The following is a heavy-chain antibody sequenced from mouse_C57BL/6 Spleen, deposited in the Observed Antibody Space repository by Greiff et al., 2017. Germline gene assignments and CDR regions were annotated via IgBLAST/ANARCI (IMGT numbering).Heavy chain of an antibody. CDR3: AREGGYDYDEDAMDY. D-gene: IGHD2-4*01. CDR1: GYTFTSYW. CDR2: IYPGSGST. J-gene: IGHJ4*01. Sequence: QVQLQQPGAELVKPGASVKMSCKASGYTFTSYWITWVKQRPGQGLEWIGDIYPGSGSTNYNEKFKSKATLTVDTSSSTAYMQLSSLTSEDSAVYYCAREGGYDYDEDAMDYWGQGTSVTVSS. V-gene: IGHV1-55*01.